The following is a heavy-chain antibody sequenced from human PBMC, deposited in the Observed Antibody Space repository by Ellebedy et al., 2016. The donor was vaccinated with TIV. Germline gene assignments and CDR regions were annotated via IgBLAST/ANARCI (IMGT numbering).Heavy chain of an antibody. Sequence: AASVKVSCKASGFTFTSSAMQWVRQARGQRLEWIGWIVVGSGNTNYAQKFQERVTITRDMSTSTAYMELSSRRSEDTAVYYCAATSGSYRSMLLAGPLDDAFDIWGQGTMVTVSS. J-gene: IGHJ3*02. V-gene: IGHV1-58*02. CDR3: AATSGSYRSMLLAGPLDDAFDI. D-gene: IGHD1-26*01. CDR2: IVVGSGNT. CDR1: GFTFTSSA.